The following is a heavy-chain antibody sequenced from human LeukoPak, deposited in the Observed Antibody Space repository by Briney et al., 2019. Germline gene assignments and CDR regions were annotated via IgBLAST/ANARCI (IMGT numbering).Heavy chain of an antibody. CDR2: VYYGGST. D-gene: IGHD6-6*01. J-gene: IGHJ4*02. CDR1: GDSISTYY. Sequence: SETLSLTCTVSGDSISTYYWSWIRQPPGKGLEWIGSVYYGGSTYYNPSLKSRVTISVDMSKNQFSLKLSSVTAADTAVYYCARDPRAARPLDYWGQGTLVTVSS. CDR3: ARDPRAARPLDY. V-gene: IGHV4-59*12.